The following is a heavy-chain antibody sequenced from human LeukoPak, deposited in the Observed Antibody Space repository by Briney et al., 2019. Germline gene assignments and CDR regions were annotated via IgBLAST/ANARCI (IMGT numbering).Heavy chain of an antibody. CDR3: ARLTGDPDAFDI. D-gene: IGHD7-27*01. CDR1: GVSINNYY. V-gene: IGHV4-59*08. J-gene: IGHJ3*02. Sequence: PSETLSLTCTVSGVSINNYYWSWIRQPPGKELEWLGYIYYTGSTNYNPSLKSRVTISLATSKSHFSLRLSSVTAADTAVYYCARLTGDPDAFDIWGQGTVVTVSS. CDR2: IYYTGST.